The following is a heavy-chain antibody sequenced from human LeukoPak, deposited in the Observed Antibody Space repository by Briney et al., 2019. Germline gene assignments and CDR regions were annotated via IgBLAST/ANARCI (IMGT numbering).Heavy chain of an antibody. V-gene: IGHV3-74*01. J-gene: IGHJ4*02. CDR2: IQPDGNST. D-gene: IGHD3-22*01. Sequence: PGGSLRLSSAAFGFTFSNSLLHWGRQAAGKGGLWVSCIQPDGNSTDYADSVKGRFTISRDNAKNTLYLQMNSLRAEDTAVYYCAHYYDDSGYSDYWGQGTLVAVSS. CDR3: AHYYDDSGYSDY. CDR1: GFTFSNSL.